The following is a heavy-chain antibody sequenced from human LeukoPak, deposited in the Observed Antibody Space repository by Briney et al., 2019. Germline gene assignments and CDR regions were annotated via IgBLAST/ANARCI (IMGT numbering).Heavy chain of an antibody. J-gene: IGHJ4*02. D-gene: IGHD3-10*01. CDR2: IWYDGTNK. V-gene: IGHV3-33*01. Sequence: GGSLRLSCAVSGFTFSDYGMHWVRQAPGKGLEWVAVIWYDGTNKYYADSVEGRFTISRDNSKNTLYLQMNSLRAEDTAVYYCARLGSGSTLDCWGQGILVTVSS. CDR3: ARLGSGSTLDC. CDR1: GFTFSDYG.